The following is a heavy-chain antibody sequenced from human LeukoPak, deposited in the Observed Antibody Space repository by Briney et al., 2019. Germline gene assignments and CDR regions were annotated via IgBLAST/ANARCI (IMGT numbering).Heavy chain of an antibody. CDR3: ARGGLYCSGGSCYND. J-gene: IGHJ4*02. Sequence: GESLKISCQGSGYSFTSYWISWVRQMPGKGLEWMGRIDPSDSYTNYSPSFQGHVTISADKSISTAYLQWSSLKASDTAMYYCARGGLYCSGGSCYNDWGQGTLVTVSS. CDR1: GYSFTSYW. V-gene: IGHV5-10-1*01. CDR2: IDPSDSYT. D-gene: IGHD2-15*01.